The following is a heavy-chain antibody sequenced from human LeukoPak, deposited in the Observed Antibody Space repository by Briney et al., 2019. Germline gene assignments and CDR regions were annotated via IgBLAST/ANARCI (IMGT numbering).Heavy chain of an antibody. J-gene: IGHJ4*02. CDR2: IYYSGST. Sequence: PSETLSLTCTVSGGSISNYYWSWIRQPPGKGLEWIGYIYYSGSTTYNPSLKSRVTISIDTSKNQFSLKLNSVTAADTAVYFCARGDSSGWYYFDYWGQGTLVTVSS. V-gene: IGHV4-59*01. CDR3: ARGDSSGWYYFDY. CDR1: GGSISNYY. D-gene: IGHD6-19*01.